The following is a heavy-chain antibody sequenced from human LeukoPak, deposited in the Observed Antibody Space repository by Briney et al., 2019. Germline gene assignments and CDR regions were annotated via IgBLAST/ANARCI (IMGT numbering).Heavy chain of an antibody. CDR1: GYTFTDYY. CDR3: ARTRWGRAVSGLDF. J-gene: IGHJ4*02. Sequence: ASVKVSCMTSGYTFTDYYVHWVRQAPGQGLEWMGWINPYSGDTFYAQKFQGRVTMTRDTSVNTAYMELTRPMSDDTAVYYCARTRWGRAVSGLDFWGQGTLVTVSS. CDR2: INPYSGDT. D-gene: IGHD6-19*01. V-gene: IGHV1-2*02.